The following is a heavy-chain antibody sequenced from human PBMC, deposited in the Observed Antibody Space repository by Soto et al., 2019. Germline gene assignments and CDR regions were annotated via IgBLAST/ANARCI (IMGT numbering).Heavy chain of an antibody. CDR2: ISAYNGNT. J-gene: IGHJ5*02. CDR3: ARPLHSSGSSSFDP. V-gene: IGHV1-18*01. CDR1: GYTFTSYG. D-gene: IGHD6-19*01. Sequence: ASVKVSCKASGYTFTSYGISGVRQAPGQGLEWMGWISAYNGNTNDAQKLQGRVTMTTDTSTSTAYMELRSLRSDDTAVYYCARPLHSSGSSSFDPWGQGTLVTVSS.